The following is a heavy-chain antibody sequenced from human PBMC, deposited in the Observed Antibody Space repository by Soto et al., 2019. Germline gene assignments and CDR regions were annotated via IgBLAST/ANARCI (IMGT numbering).Heavy chain of an antibody. CDR3: ARGSVDTVDSSGFYEY. D-gene: IGHD3-22*01. Sequence: PSETLSLTCTVSGGSITSSGYYWSWIRHHPGEGLEWIGYIYYSGSTYYNPSLKSRVTISVDTSKSQFSLKLTSVTAADRAVYYCARGSVDTVDSSGFYEYWGQGTPVTVSS. CDR2: IYYSGST. V-gene: IGHV4-31*03. J-gene: IGHJ4*02. CDR1: GGSITSSGYY.